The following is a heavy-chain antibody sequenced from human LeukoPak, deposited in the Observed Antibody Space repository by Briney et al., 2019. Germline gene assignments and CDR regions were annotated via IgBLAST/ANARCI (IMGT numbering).Heavy chain of an antibody. D-gene: IGHD3-10*01. CDR3: ARLNYYGSGSHDY. CDR2: IYYSGST. Sequence: PSETLSLTCTVSGGSISSGGYYWSWIRQHPGKGLEWIGYIYYSGSTYYNPSLKSRVTISVDTSKNQFSLKLSSVTAADTAVYYCARLNYYGSGSHDYWGQGTLVTVSS. V-gene: IGHV4-31*03. J-gene: IGHJ4*02. CDR1: GGSISSGGYY.